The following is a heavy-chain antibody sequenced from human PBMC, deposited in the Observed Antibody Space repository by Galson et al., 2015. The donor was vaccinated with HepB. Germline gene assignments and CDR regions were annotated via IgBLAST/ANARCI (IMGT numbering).Heavy chain of an antibody. CDR3: ARTVGATTYYYYGMDV. CDR1: GFTSSSYA. Sequence: SLRLSCAASGFTSSSYAMHWVRQAPGKGLEWVAVISYDGSNKYYADSVKGRFTISRDNSKNTLYLQMNSLRAEDTAVYYCARTVGATTYYYYGMDVWGQGTTVTVSS. V-gene: IGHV3-30*04. CDR2: ISYDGSNK. J-gene: IGHJ6*02. D-gene: IGHD1-26*01.